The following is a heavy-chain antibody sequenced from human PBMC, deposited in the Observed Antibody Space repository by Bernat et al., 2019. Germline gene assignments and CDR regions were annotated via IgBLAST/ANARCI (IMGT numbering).Heavy chain of an antibody. V-gene: IGHV3-23*01. D-gene: IGHD3-10*01. CDR2: IGRSGNT. CDR3: ATRGPTGSYFFDS. CDR1: GFTFSSHG. J-gene: IGHJ4*02. Sequence: EVQLLESGGGLVQPGESLRLSFAASGFTFSSHGMSWVRQAPGKGLEWVSSIGRSGNTYYSDSAKGRFTISRDNSKNTLNLQMNTLRAEDTGVYYCATRGPTGSYFFDSWGQGTLVTVSS.